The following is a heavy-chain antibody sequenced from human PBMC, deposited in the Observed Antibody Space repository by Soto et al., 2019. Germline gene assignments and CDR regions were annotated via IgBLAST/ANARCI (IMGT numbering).Heavy chain of an antibody. J-gene: IGHJ4*02. D-gene: IGHD4-17*01. Sequence: QVQLVQSGVEVKKPGASVKVSCKASGFTLRSYGISWVRQAPGQVLVWMGWISGYNGNINSAQRFQGRVSMTTDTSTNTAYMERRSLTYEDTDVYDCGRDPWEDYGDPEPHDSWGQGPLVSVSS. V-gene: IGHV1-18*01. CDR2: ISGYNGNI. CDR1: GFTLRSYG. CDR3: GRDPWEDYGDPEPHDS.